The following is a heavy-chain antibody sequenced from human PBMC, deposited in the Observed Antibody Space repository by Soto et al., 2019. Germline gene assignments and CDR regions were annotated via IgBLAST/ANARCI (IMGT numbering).Heavy chain of an antibody. D-gene: IGHD3-22*01. V-gene: IGHV3-23*01. CDR3: AKEDYDSSGYPHSDY. CDR1: GFTFSSYV. J-gene: IGHJ4*02. Sequence: GGSLRLSCAASGFTFSSYVMSWVRQAPGKGLEWVSAISGSGGSTYYVDSVKGRFTISRDNSKNTLYLQMNSLRAEDTAVYYCAKEDYDSSGYPHSDYWGQGTLVTVSS. CDR2: ISGSGGST.